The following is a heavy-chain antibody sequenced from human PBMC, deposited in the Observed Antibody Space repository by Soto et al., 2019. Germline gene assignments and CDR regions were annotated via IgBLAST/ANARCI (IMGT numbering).Heavy chain of an antibody. D-gene: IGHD2-21*01. J-gene: IGHJ6*02. CDR2: IRSGGEYI. Sequence: EVQLVESGGGLVKPGGSLRLSCTASGLIFSNYGMNWVRQAAGKRPEWVSSIRSGGEYIDYADSVKGRLTISRDNANNILYLQLTSLGVEDTAVYYCATDGADCAVMGVGGQGTTVTVSS. CDR3: ATDGADCAVMGV. V-gene: IGHV3-21*06. CDR1: GLIFSNYG.